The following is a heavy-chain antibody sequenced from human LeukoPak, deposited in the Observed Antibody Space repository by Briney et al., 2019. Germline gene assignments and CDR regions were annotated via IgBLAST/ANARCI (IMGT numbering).Heavy chain of an antibody. V-gene: IGHV3-30*19. CDR3: ARDPLDISRWTNAFDI. J-gene: IGHJ3*02. CDR1: GLTFSSYG. CDR2: ISYNGNQK. D-gene: IGHD2-2*03. Sequence: GGSLRLSCAASGLTFSSYGMHWVRQAPVKALEWVAFISYNGNQKYGDSVKGRFTISRDNSKNTLYLQVNGLRPEDTAVYYCARDPLDISRWTNAFDIWGQGTMVSVSS.